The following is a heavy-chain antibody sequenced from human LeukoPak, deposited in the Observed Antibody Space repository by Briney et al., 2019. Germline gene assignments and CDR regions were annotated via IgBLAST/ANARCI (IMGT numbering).Heavy chain of an antibody. D-gene: IGHD6-19*01. CDR1: GYTLTELS. J-gene: IGHJ5*02. CDR2: FDPEDGET. CDR3: ARDKAVAEKNWFDP. Sequence: ASVKVSCKVSGYTLTELSMHWVRQAPGKGLEWMGGFDPEDGETIYAQKFQGRVTITRDTSASTAYMELSSLRSEDTAVYYCARDKAVAEKNWFDPWGQGTLVTVSS. V-gene: IGHV1-24*01.